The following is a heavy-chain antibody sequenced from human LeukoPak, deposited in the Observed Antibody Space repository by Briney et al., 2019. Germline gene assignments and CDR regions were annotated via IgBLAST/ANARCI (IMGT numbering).Heavy chain of an antibody. CDR2: ISGSGGST. V-gene: IGHV3-23*01. CDR1: GFTFSSYA. J-gene: IGHJ4*02. D-gene: IGHD3-3*01. CDR3: AKDLRFLEWSPRGVDY. Sequence: GGSLRLSCAASGFTFSSYAMGWVRQAPGKGLEWVSAISGSGGSTYYADSVKGRFTISRDNSKNTLYLQMNSLRAEDTAVYYCAKDLRFLEWSPRGVDYWGQGTLVTVSS.